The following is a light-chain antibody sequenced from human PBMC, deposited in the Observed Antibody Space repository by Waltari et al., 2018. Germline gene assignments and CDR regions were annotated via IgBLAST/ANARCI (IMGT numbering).Light chain of an antibody. CDR1: TSDVGGYNL. V-gene: IGLV2-23*01. CDR3: SSYARSDNSVL. Sequence: QSALTQPASVSGSPGQSITLSCTGSTSDVGGYNLVSWYRQFPNKAPQLIISEGTRRPSGVASRFSASKSGNTASLTISGLQAEDEALYFCSSYARSDNSVLFGGGTQLSVL. J-gene: IGLJ2*01. CDR2: EGT.